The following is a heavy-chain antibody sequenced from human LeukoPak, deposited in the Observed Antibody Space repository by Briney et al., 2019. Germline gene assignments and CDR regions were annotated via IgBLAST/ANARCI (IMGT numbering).Heavy chain of an antibody. CDR3: ARDPRGQVTIVAGQKYYYYGMDV. Sequence: GRSLRLSCAASGFTFSSYGMHWVRQAPGKGLVWVSYISGSGSTKYYADSVKGRFTISRDNAKNSLYLQMNSLRAEDTAIYYCARDPRGQVTIVAGQKYYYYGMDVWGQGTTVTVSS. V-gene: IGHV3-48*04. D-gene: IGHD6-19*01. J-gene: IGHJ6*02. CDR2: ISGSGSTK. CDR1: GFTFSSYG.